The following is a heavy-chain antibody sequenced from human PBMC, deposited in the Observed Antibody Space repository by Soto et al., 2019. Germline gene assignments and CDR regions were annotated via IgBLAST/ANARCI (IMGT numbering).Heavy chain of an antibody. D-gene: IGHD5-12*01. CDR2: INPGGGST. CDR1: GYTFTTYY. CDR3: ARDLNFGGYVHYGMDV. V-gene: IGHV1-46*01. Sequence: ASVKVSCKASGYTFTTYYMHWVRQAPGQGLEWMGIINPGGGSTSYAQKFEGRVTMTRDTSTSTVCMELTGLRSEDTAVYYCARDLNFGGYVHYGMDVWGQGTTVTVSS. J-gene: IGHJ6*02.